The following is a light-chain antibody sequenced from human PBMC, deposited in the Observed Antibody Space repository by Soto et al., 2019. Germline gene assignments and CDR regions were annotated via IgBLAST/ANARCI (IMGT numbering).Light chain of an antibody. Sequence: QSVLTQPPSASGTPGQTVTISCSGSSSNIGSNSVNWFQHLPGAVPKLLIFSNHRRPSGVPDRFSGSQSGTSAALAISGLQTEDEAVYYCSAWDDSMVVVFGGGTTVTV. CDR3: SAWDDSMVVV. V-gene: IGLV1-44*01. CDR1: SSNIGSNS. J-gene: IGLJ2*01. CDR2: SNH.